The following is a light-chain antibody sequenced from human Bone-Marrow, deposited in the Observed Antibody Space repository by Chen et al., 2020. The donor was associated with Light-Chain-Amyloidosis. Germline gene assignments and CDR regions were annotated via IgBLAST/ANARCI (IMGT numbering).Light chain of an antibody. Sequence: SYVLTQPSSVSVAPGQQVPIARGGNNIGSTSAHWYQQTPGQAPLLVVYDDSDRPSGIPERLSGSNSGNTATLTISRVEAGDEADYYCQVWDRSSDRPVFGGGTKLTVL. V-gene: IGLV3-21*02. CDR2: DDS. J-gene: IGLJ3*02. CDR1: NIGSTS. CDR3: QVWDRSSDRPV.